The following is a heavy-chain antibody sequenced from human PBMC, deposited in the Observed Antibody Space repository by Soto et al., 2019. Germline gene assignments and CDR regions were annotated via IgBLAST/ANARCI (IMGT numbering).Heavy chain of an antibody. CDR1: GFPFSVYA. V-gene: IGHV3-23*01. CDR3: ASLGVGDWANYYSDYGTDV. Sequence: GGSLRLSCAATGFPFSVYAMTWVRQSPGKGLEWVSAVTANGGSTYSADSVKGRFTISRDNAKNTLFLQMKSLRAEDTAVYYCASLGVGDWANYYSDYGTDVWGQGTTVTVSS. J-gene: IGHJ6*02. CDR2: VTANGGST. D-gene: IGHD2-21*02.